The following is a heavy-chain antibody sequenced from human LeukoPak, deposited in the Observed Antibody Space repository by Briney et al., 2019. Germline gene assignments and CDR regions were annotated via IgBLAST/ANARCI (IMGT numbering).Heavy chain of an antibody. Sequence: SVTVSCKASGGTFSSYAISWVRQAPGQGLEWMGGIIPIFGTANYAQKFQGRVTITADESTSTAYMELSSLRSEDTAVYYCARVTGPNYYMDVWGKGTTVTVSS. CDR1: GGTFSSYA. D-gene: IGHD7-27*01. V-gene: IGHV1-69*13. CDR2: IIPIFGTA. CDR3: ARVTGPNYYMDV. J-gene: IGHJ6*03.